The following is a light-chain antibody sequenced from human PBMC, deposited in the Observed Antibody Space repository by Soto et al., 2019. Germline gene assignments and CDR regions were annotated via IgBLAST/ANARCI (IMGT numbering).Light chain of an antibody. CDR1: QSVSSY. Sequence: EIVLTQSPATLSLSPGERATRSCRASQSVSSYLAWYQQKPGQGPRLLIYDASNRATGIPARFSGSGSGTDFTLTISSLEPEDFAVYYCQQRSNWPPYTFGQGTKLEIK. V-gene: IGKV3-11*01. J-gene: IGKJ2*01. CDR3: QQRSNWPPYT. CDR2: DAS.